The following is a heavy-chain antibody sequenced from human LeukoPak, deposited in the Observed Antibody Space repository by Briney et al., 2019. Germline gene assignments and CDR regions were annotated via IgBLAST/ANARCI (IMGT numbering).Heavy chain of an antibody. CDR2: ISYDGSNK. CDR1: GFTFSSYA. J-gene: IGHJ4*02. V-gene: IGHV3-30-3*01. Sequence: GGSLRLSCAASGFTFSSYAMHWVRQAPGKGLEWVAVISYDGSNKYYADSVKGRFTISRDNSKNTLYLQMNSLRAEDTAVYYCARNIGSGWYDYWGQETLVTVP. CDR3: ARNIGSGWYDY. D-gene: IGHD6-19*01.